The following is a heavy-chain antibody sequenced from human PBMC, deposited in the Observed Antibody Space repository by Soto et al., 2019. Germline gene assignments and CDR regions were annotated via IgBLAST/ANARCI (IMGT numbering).Heavy chain of an antibody. D-gene: IGHD6-13*01. J-gene: IGHJ6*03. Sequence: GGSLRLSCAASGFTFSSYGMHWVRQAPGKGLEWVAVISYDGSNKYYADSVKGRFTISRDNSKNTLYLQMNSLRAEDTAVYYCAKDEGYSSSWYNYYYYMDVWGKGTTVTVSS. CDR2: ISYDGSNK. CDR3: AKDEGYSSSWYNYYYYMDV. CDR1: GFTFSSYG. V-gene: IGHV3-30*18.